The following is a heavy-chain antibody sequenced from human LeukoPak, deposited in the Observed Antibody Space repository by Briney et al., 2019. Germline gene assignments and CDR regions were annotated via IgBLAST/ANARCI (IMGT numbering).Heavy chain of an antibody. V-gene: IGHV4-59*01. Sequence: SETLSLTCTVSGGSISSYYWSWIRQPPGKGLEWIGYIYYSGSTNYNPSLKSRVTISVDTSKNQFSLKLSSVTAADTAVYYCARDYGDYTRGYYYGMDVWGQGTTVTVSS. J-gene: IGHJ6*02. CDR1: GGSISSYY. CDR3: ARDYGDYTRGYYYGMDV. CDR2: IYYSGST. D-gene: IGHD4-17*01.